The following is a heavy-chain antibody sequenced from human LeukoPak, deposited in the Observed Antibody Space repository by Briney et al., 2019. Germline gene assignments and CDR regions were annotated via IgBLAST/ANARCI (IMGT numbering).Heavy chain of an antibody. CDR3: ARNVLRYFDWGLDVLDF. CDR1: GGSINNDIYY. V-gene: IGHV4-61*02. J-gene: IGHJ3*01. CDR2: IYTTGST. D-gene: IGHD3-9*01. Sequence: PSETLSLTCTVSGGSINNDIYYWSWIRQPAGKGLERIGRIYTTGSTNYNASLKSRVTMSVDTSKNQFSLKLSSVTAADTALYFCARNVLRYFDWGLDVLDFWGQGIMVTVSS.